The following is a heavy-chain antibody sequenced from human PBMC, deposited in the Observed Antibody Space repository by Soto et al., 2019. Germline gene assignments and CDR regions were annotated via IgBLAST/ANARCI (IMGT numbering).Heavy chain of an antibody. V-gene: IGHV1-8*01. CDR2: MNPNSGNT. CDR3: ARGYCSGGSCPSQTYYYYGMDV. Sequence: ASMKVSCKASGYTFTSYDINWVRQATGQGLEWMGWMNPNSGNTGYAQKFQGRVTMTRNTSISTAYMELSSLRSEDTAVYYCARGYCSGGSCPSQTYYYYGMDVWGQGTTVTVSS. D-gene: IGHD2-15*01. J-gene: IGHJ6*02. CDR1: GYTFTSYD.